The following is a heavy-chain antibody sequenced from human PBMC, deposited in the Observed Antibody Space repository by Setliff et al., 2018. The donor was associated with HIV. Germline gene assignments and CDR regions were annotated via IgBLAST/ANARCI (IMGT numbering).Heavy chain of an antibody. CDR3: ARGPAGRLVFLSY. Sequence: SETLSLTCTVSGGSISSSSYYWGWIRQPPGKGLEWIGSIHESGSTHYNPSLKSRVTISVDTSKNQFSLKLNSVTAADTAVYYCARGPAGRLVFLSYWGQGTLVTVSS. V-gene: IGHV4-39*07. D-gene: IGHD6-6*01. J-gene: IGHJ4*02. CDR2: IHESGST. CDR1: GGSISSSSYY.